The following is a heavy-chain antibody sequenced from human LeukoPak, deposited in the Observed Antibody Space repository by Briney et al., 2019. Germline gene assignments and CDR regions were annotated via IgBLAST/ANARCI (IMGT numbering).Heavy chain of an antibody. V-gene: IGHV4-4*02. J-gene: IGHJ4*02. D-gene: IGHD3-10*01. Sequence: SETLSLTCAVSGGYISSSNWWGWARHPPGKGLEWSGEIYQSGSTNYNPSLKSRVTISGHKSKNHFSLELSSVPAANAAVYYCERGLTMVRGVRPFDYWGQGTLVTVSS. CDR3: ERGLTMVRGVRPFDY. CDR2: IYQSGST. CDR1: GGYISSSNW.